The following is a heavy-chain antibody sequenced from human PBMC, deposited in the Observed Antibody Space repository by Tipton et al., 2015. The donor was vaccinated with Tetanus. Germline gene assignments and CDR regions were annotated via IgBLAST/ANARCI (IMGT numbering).Heavy chain of an antibody. CDR3: ARLPKQYSASGTT. CDR2: IYPGDSAA. Sequence: QLVQSGAEVKKPGESLKISCQASGYTFTNAWIGWVRQMPGKGLEWMGIIYPGDSAATYSPSFQGQVTISADKSIDTADLPRTSLKTSDNAPYCRARLPKQYSASGTTWGQRTLVTVSS. J-gene: IGHJ5*02. V-gene: IGHV5-51*01. D-gene: IGHD3-10*01. CDR1: GYTFTNAW.